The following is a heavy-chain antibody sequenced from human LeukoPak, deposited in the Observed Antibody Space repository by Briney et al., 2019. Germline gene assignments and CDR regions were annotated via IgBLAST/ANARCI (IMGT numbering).Heavy chain of an antibody. Sequence: SETLSLTCGVSGGSFIGFHWSWIRQPPGKGLEWIGNIMYSGNTYHNPSLKSRVIISADTSKNQFSLKLNSVTAADTAVYYCARLPLFDSSGYYTIWGQGTLVTVSS. J-gene: IGHJ4*02. CDR2: IMYSGNT. D-gene: IGHD3-22*01. CDR1: GGSFIGFH. CDR3: ARLPLFDSSGYYTI. V-gene: IGHV4-34*12.